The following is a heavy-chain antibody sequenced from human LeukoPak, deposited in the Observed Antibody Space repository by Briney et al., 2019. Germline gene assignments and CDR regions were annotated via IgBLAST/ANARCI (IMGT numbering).Heavy chain of an antibody. CDR1: GYTFTGYY. V-gene: IGHV1-2*02. J-gene: IGHJ5*02. D-gene: IGHD3-10*01. CDR2: INPNSGGT. CDR3: ATGITMVRGVIMSTNWFDP. Sequence: ASVKVSCKASGYTFTGYYMHWVRQAPGQGLEWMGWINPNSGGTNYAQKFQGRVTMTRDTSISTAYMELSRLRSDDTAVYYCATGITMVRGVIMSTNWFDPWGQGTLVTVSS.